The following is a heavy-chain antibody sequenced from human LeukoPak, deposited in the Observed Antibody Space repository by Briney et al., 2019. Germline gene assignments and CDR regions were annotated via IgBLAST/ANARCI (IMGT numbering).Heavy chain of an antibody. V-gene: IGHV4-30-2*01. Sequence: PSETLSLTCVVSGGSISSGAYSWSWVRQPPGKGLEWIGYIYHSGSAYYNPSLKSRVTISLDRFKSQFSLKLSSVTAADTAVYYCARGGSESYYYFDYWGQGTWSPSPQ. J-gene: IGHJ4*02. CDR3: ARGGSESYYYFDY. CDR2: IYHSGSA. CDR1: GGSISSGAYS. D-gene: IGHD3-10*01.